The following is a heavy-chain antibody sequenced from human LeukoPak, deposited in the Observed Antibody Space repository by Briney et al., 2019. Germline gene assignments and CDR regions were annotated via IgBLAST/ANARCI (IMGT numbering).Heavy chain of an antibody. CDR2: INPSGGST. CDR1: GYTFTSYY. J-gene: IGHJ5*02. V-gene: IGHV1-46*03. D-gene: IGHD3-22*01. Sequence: ASVKVSCKASGYTFTSYYMHWVRQAPGQGLEWKGIINPSGGSTSYAQKFQGRVTMTRDTSTSTVYMELSSLRSEDTAVYYCARVGHYYDSSGYRFDPWGQGTLVNVSS. CDR3: ARVGHYYDSSGYRFDP.